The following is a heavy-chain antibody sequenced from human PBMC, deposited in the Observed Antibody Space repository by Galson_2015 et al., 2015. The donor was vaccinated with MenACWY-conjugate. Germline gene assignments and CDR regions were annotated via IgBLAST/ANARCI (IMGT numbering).Heavy chain of an antibody. J-gene: IGHJ6*02. V-gene: IGHV3-74*01. D-gene: IGHD2-2*01. CDR3: ARGSDIVVVPAAKGGRAYGMDV. Sequence: SLRLSCAASGFTFSSYWMHWVRHAPGKGLVWVSRINSDGSSTSYADSVKGRFTISRDNAKNTLYLQMNSLRAEDTAVYYCARGSDIVVVPAAKGGRAYGMDVWGQGTTVTVSS. CDR1: GFTFSSYW. CDR2: INSDGSST.